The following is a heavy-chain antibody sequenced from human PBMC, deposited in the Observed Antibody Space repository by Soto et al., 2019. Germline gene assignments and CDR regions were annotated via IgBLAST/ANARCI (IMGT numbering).Heavy chain of an antibody. CDR3: ARDRRGRDYVWGSYRPNYYYGMDV. CDR2: IYYSGST. D-gene: IGHD3-16*02. Sequence: QVQLQESGPGLVKPSQTLSLTCTVSGGSISSGDYYWSWIRQPPGKGLEWIGYIYYSGSTYYNPSLKSRVTISVDTSKNQFSLKLSSVTAADTAVYYCARDRRGRDYVWGSYRPNYYYGMDVW. V-gene: IGHV4-30-4*01. CDR1: GGSISSGDYY. J-gene: IGHJ6*01.